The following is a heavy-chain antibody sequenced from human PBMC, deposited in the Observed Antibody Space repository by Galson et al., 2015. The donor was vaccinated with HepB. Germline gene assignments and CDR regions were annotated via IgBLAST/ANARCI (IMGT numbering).Heavy chain of an antibody. CDR2: IKQDGSEK. D-gene: IGHD3-16*02. V-gene: IGHV3-7*01. Sequence: SLRLSCAASGFTFSSYWMAWVRQAPGKGLEWVANIKQDGSEKYYVDSVKGRFTVSRDDAKNSLYLQMNSLRAEDTAVYYCASYRFMITFGGVIAGRDYWGQGTLVTVSS. CDR1: GFTFSSYW. CDR3: ASYRFMITFGGVIAGRDY. J-gene: IGHJ4*02.